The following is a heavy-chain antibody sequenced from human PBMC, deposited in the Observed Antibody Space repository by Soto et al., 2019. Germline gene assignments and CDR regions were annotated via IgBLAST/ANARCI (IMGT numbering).Heavy chain of an antibody. V-gene: IGHV3-30-3*01. J-gene: IGHJ4*02. CDR2: ISYDGSNK. CDR1: GFTFSSYA. Sequence: GWSLRLSCAASGFTFSSYAMHWVRQAPGKGLGWVAVISYDGSNKYYADSVKGRFTISRDNSKNTLYPQMNSLRAEDTAVYYCARDLRLFLGYGEFDYWGQGTPVTVSS. D-gene: IGHD4-17*01. CDR3: ARDLRLFLGYGEFDY.